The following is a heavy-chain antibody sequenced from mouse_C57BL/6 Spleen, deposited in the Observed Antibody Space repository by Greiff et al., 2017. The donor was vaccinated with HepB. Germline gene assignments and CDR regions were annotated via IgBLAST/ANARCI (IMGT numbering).Heavy chain of an antibody. CDR2: IDPENGDT. V-gene: IGHV14-4*01. D-gene: IGHD2-4*01. Sequence: EVQLQQSGAELVRPGASVKLSCTASGFNIKDDYMHWVKQRPEQGLEWIGWIDPENGDTEYASKFQGKATITADTSSNTAYLQLSSLTSEDTAGYYWTTDYDRRGWFGYWGQGTTLTVSS. CDR3: TTDYDRRGWFGY. CDR1: GFNIKDDY. J-gene: IGHJ2*01.